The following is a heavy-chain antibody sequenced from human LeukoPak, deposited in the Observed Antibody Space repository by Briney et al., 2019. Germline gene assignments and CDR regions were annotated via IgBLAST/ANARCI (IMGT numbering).Heavy chain of an antibody. CDR3: ARHLPGATYADY. V-gene: IGHV4-34*01. Sequence: SETLSLTCAVYGGTFSGYYWRWLRQPPGKGLEWIGEINHSGSTNYNPSLKSRVTISVDTSKNQFSLKLSSVTAADTAVYYCARHLPGATYADYWGQGTLVTVSS. CDR2: INHSGST. J-gene: IGHJ4*02. D-gene: IGHD1-26*01. CDR1: GGTFSGYY.